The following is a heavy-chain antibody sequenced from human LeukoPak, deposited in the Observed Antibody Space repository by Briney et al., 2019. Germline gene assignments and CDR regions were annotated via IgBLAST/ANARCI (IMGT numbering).Heavy chain of an antibody. V-gene: IGHV3-30*04. Sequence: PGGSLRLSCAASGFTFSSYAMHWVRQAPGKGLEWVATTSFDVSNKYYADSVKGRFTISRDNSKNTLYLQMNSLRTEDTAVYSCARGYCTSTSCYNDCWGQGTLVTVSS. CDR1: GFTFSSYA. J-gene: IGHJ4*02. D-gene: IGHD2-2*02. CDR3: ARGYCTSTSCYNDC. CDR2: TSFDVSNK.